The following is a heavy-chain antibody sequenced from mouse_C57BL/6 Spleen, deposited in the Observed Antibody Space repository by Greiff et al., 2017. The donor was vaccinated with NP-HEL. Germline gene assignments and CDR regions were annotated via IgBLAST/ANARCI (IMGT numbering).Heavy chain of an antibody. CDR3: ARGEYDEYFDV. D-gene: IGHD2-4*01. Sequence: EVKLMESGGGLVKPGGSLKLSCAASGFTFSSYAMSWVRQTPEKRLEWVATISDGGSYTYYPDNVKGRFTISRDNAKNNLYLQMSHLKSEDTAMYYCARGEYDEYFDVWGTGTTVTVSS. CDR1: GFTFSSYA. J-gene: IGHJ1*03. CDR2: ISDGGSYT. V-gene: IGHV5-4*03.